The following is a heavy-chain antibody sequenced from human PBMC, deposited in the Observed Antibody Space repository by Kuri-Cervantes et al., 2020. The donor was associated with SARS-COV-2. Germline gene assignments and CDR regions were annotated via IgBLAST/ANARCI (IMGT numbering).Heavy chain of an antibody. D-gene: IGHD3-22*01. J-gene: IGHJ3*02. CDR2: IYYSGST. CDR1: GGSISSYY. CDR3: ARLTYYYDSSGYNDAFDI. Sequence: ESLKISCTVSGGSISSYYWSWIRQPPGKGLEWIGSIYYSGSTYYNPSLKSRVTISVDTSKNQFSLKLSSVTAADTAVYYCARLTYYYDSSGYNDAFDIWGQGTMVTVSS. V-gene: IGHV4-59*08.